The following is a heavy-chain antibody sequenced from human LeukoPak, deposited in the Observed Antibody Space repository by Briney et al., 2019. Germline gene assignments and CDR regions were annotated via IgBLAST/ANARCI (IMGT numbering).Heavy chain of an antibody. J-gene: IGHJ4*02. V-gene: IGHV1-69*05. Sequence: SVKVSCKASGGTFSSYAISWLRQAPGQGLEWMGRIIPIFGTANYAQKFQGRVTITTDESTSTAYMELSSLRSEDTAVYYCARETDYGSGSSDYWGQGTLVTVSS. D-gene: IGHD3-10*01. CDR1: GGTFSSYA. CDR3: ARETDYGSGSSDY. CDR2: IIPIFGTA.